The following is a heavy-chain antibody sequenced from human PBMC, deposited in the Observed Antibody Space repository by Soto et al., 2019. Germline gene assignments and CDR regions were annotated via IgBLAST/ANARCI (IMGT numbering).Heavy chain of an antibody. V-gene: IGHV3-30*18. J-gene: IGHJ4*02. CDR2: ISYDGINK. D-gene: IGHD1-1*01. CDR1: RFTFTSYG. Sequence: QVLLVESGGGVLQPGRSLRLSCAASRFTFTSYGMHWVRQAPGKGLEWVAIISYDGINKYYANSVKGRFTISRDNSKNTLYLQMNSLRAEDTAVYYCAKSMYNWNDGFFDYWGQGTLVTVSS. CDR3: AKSMYNWNDGFFDY.